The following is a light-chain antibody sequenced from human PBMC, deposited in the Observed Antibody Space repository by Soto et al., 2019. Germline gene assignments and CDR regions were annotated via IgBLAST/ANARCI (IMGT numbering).Light chain of an antibody. CDR2: SAS. CDR1: QDISSY. Sequence: DIQWTQSPSFLAASVGDRVTITCRASQDISSYLAWYQQRPGKVPRVLTHSASTLQSGVPSRFSATGSGTTFTLTISSLQPEDIATYYCQQLNRFPRTFGQGPKVEV. CDR3: QQLNRFPRT. V-gene: IGKV1-9*01. J-gene: IGKJ1*01.